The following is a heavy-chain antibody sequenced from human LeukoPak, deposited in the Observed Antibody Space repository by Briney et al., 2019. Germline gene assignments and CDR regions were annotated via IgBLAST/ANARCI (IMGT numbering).Heavy chain of an antibody. CDR1: GGSISSSTYY. Sequence: SETLSLTCTVSGGSISSSTYYWGWIRQPPGKGLEWIGSIYYSGSTYYNPSLKSRVAISVDTSKNHFSLKLGSVTAADTAVYYCARDPSGYFNYWGQGTLATVSS. J-gene: IGHJ4*02. CDR3: ARDPSGYFNY. D-gene: IGHD3-22*01. V-gene: IGHV4-39*02. CDR2: IYYSGST.